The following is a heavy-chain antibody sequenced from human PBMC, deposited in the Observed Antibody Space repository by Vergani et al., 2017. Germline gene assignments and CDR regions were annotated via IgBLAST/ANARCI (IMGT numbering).Heavy chain of an antibody. V-gene: IGHV3-30*18. D-gene: IGHD4-11*01. CDR3: AKDLSYSTARTLFDA. Sequence: QVHLVESGGGVVQPGRSLTLSCVASGFSFRGHGMHWVRQAPGKGLEWVAMISYDGDRRDYGDFAKGRFTISRDSSKTVYLQMNNLRVEDTAIFFCAKDLSYSTARTLFDARGQGTLVTVSS. CDR1: GFSFRGHG. J-gene: IGHJ4*02. CDR2: ISYDGDRR.